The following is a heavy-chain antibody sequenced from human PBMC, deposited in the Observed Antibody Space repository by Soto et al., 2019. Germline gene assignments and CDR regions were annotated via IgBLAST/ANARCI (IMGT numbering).Heavy chain of an antibody. CDR3: ARHSTMVRGQDYYGMDV. CDR2: IYPGDSDT. D-gene: IGHD3-10*01. CDR1: GYSFTSYW. J-gene: IGHJ6*02. Sequence: GESRKISCKGSGYSFTSYWIGWVLQIPWKGLEWMGIIYPGDSDTRYVPSFQGQVTISADKSISTAYLQWSSLKDSDTAMYYCARHSTMVRGQDYYGMDVWGQGTTVTVSS. V-gene: IGHV5-51*01.